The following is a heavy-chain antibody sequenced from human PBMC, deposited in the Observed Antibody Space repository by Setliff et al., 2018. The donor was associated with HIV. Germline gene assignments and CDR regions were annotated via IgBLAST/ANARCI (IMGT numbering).Heavy chain of an antibody. V-gene: IGHV3-30*02. CDR3: AKGTYYDLLTAYYLSDYYMDV. J-gene: IGHJ6*03. Sequence: GGSLRLSCAASGFTFSDYGMHWVRQAPGKGLEWVAVIYYDGTNKYYADSVKGRFTISRDNSKNTLFLQMNSLRADDTAVYYCAKGTYYDLLTAYYLSDYYMDVWGKGTTVTSP. CDR1: GFTFSDYG. CDR2: IYYDGTNK. D-gene: IGHD3-9*01.